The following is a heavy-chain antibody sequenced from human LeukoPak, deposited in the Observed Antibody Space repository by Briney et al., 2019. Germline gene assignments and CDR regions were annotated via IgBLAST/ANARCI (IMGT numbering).Heavy chain of an antibody. CDR3: AKDRIAGDAFDI. CDR2: ISGSGGST. Sequence: GGSLRLSCAASGFTFSSYGMSWVRQAPGKGLEWVSAISGSGGSTYYADSVKGRFTISRDNSKNTLYLQMNSLRAEDTAVYYCAKDRIAGDAFDIWGQGTMVTVSS. V-gene: IGHV3-23*01. J-gene: IGHJ3*02. CDR1: GFTFSSYG. D-gene: IGHD6-13*01.